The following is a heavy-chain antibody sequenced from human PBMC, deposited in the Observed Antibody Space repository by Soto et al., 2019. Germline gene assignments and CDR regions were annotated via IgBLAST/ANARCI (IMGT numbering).Heavy chain of an antibody. J-gene: IGHJ4*02. CDR1: GGSFRVYF. CDR3: QGGDF. Sequence: PSETLGLGCAVSGGSFRVYFWSWIRQSPDKGLEWIGEINDSGSTYYNPSFKSRLTISVDTSKSQISLTLTSVTAADSAVYYCQGGDFWGQGTRVTVSS. CDR2: INDSGST. D-gene: IGHD3-16*01. V-gene: IGHV4-34*01.